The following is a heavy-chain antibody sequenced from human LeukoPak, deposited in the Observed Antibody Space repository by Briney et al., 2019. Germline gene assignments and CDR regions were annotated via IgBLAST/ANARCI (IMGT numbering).Heavy chain of an antibody. J-gene: IGHJ5*02. CDR2: IYYSGNT. CDR3: AKKVAGVGWFDP. Sequence: SETLSLTCAISGYSISNNDWWGWIRQPPGKGLEWIGCIYYSGNTYYSPTLKSRITMSVDTSKNQFSLKLSSVTAVDTAVYYCAKKVAGVGWFDPWGQGTLVTVSS. V-gene: IGHV4-28*01. CDR1: GYSISNNDW. D-gene: IGHD7-27*01.